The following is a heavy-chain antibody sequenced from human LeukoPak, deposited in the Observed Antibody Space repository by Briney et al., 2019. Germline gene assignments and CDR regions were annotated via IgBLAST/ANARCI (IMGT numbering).Heavy chain of an antibody. CDR3: ASVSYYDFWSGYYFFDY. J-gene: IGHJ4*02. D-gene: IGHD3-3*01. CDR1: GGSISSYY. Sequence: SETLSFTCTGSGGSISSYYWSWIRQPPGKGLEWIGYIYYSGSTNYNPSLKSRVTISVDTSKNQFSLKLSSVTAADTAVYYCASVSYYDFWSGYYFFDYWGQGTLVTVSS. V-gene: IGHV4-59*01. CDR2: IYYSGST.